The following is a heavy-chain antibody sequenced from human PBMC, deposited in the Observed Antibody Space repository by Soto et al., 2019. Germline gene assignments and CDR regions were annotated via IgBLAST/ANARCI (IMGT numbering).Heavy chain of an antibody. J-gene: IGHJ3*02. CDR1: GYTFTSYD. V-gene: IGHV1-8*01. Sequence: ASVKVSCKASGYTFTSYDINWVRQATGQGLEWMGWMNPNSGNTGYAQKFQGRVTMTRNTSISTAYMELSSLRSEDTAVYYCARGGMVRGVIKVPDAIDISGQGTIVTVSS. CDR2: MNPNSGNT. D-gene: IGHD3-10*01. CDR3: ARGGMVRGVIKVPDAIDI.